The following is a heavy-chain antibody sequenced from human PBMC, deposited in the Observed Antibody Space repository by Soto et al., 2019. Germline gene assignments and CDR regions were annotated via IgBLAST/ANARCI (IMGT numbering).Heavy chain of an antibody. J-gene: IGHJ5*02. Sequence: EVQLLESGGGLVQPGGSLRLSCAASGFTFSSYAMSWVRQAPGKGLEWVSAISGSGGSTYYADSVRGRFTISRDNSKNTLYLQMNSLRAEDTAVYYCAKDHADGDYVGWFDPWGQGTLVTVSS. CDR2: ISGSGGST. D-gene: IGHD4-17*01. CDR3: AKDHADGDYVGWFDP. V-gene: IGHV3-23*01. CDR1: GFTFSSYA.